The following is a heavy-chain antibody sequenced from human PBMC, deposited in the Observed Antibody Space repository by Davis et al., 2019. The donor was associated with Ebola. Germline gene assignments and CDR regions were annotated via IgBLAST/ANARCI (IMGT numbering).Heavy chain of an antibody. V-gene: IGHV4-59*06. J-gene: IGHJ3*01. CDR2: IYSSGST. D-gene: IGHD2/OR15-2a*01. CDR3: ATATSGAWPLGHYCMDV. Sequence: SETLSLTCTVSGGSISSYYWSWIRQHPGKGLEWIGSIYSSGSTDYNPSLKSRVTISIDTSKNQFALNLTSVTAADTAVYYCATATSGAWPLGHYCMDVWGQGTMVTVSS. CDR1: GGSISSYY.